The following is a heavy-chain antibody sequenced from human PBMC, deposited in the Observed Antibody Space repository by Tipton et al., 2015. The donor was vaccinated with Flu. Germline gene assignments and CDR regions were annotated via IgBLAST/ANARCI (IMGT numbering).Heavy chain of an antibody. Sequence: QLVQSGAEVKKPGASVKVSCKASGYTFTSYGISWVRRAPGQGLEWMGWISAYNGNTNYAQKLQGRVTMTTDTSTSTAYMELRSLRSDDTAVYYCARDLPPGYSSSWYYYYGMDVWGQGTTVTVSS. D-gene: IGHD6-13*01. J-gene: IGHJ6*02. CDR1: GYTFTSYG. CDR3: ARDLPPGYSSSWYYYYGMDV. V-gene: IGHV1-18*01. CDR2: ISAYNGNT.